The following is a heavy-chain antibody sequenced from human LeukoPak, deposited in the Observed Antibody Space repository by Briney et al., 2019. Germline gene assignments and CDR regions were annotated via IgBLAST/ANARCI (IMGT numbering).Heavy chain of an antibody. CDR1: GFTFSSYG. J-gene: IGHJ4*02. CDR2: IWYDGSNK. D-gene: IGHD5-18*01. CDR3: ARGGTAMDY. V-gene: IGHV3-30*02. Sequence: GGSLRLSCAASGFTFSSYGMHWVRQAPGKGLEWVAFIWYDGSNKNYADSVKGRFTISRDNSKNTLYLQMNSLRAEDTAVYYCARGGTAMDYWGQGTLVTVSS.